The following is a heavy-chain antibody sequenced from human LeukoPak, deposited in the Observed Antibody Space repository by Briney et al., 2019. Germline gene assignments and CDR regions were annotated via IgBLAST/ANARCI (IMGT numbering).Heavy chain of an antibody. D-gene: IGHD1-26*01. CDR3: ARGPSWDYGMDV. Sequence: PSETLSLTCTVSGGSISSGDYYWSWIRQPPGKGLEWIGYIYYSGSTYYNPSLKSRVTISVDTSKNQFSLKLSSVTAADTAVYYRARGPSWDYGMDVWGQGTTVTVSS. CDR2: IYYSGST. J-gene: IGHJ6*02. V-gene: IGHV4-30-4*01. CDR1: GGSISSGDYY.